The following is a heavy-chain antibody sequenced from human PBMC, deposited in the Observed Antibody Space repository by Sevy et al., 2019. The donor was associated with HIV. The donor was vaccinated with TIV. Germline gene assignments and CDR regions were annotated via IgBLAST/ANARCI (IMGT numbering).Heavy chain of an antibody. CDR3: TRWKAAQSIFDY. D-gene: IGHD6-13*01. V-gene: IGHV3-49*04. Sequence: GGSLRLSCTASGFTFGDYCMSWVRQAPGKGLEWVAFLKSDVYGGTVDHAASVRGRFVISRDYSQTIAYLQMNDLKTEDTGVYYCTRWKAAQSIFDYWGQGALVTVSS. J-gene: IGHJ4*02. CDR1: GFTFGDYC. CDR2: LKSDVYGGTV.